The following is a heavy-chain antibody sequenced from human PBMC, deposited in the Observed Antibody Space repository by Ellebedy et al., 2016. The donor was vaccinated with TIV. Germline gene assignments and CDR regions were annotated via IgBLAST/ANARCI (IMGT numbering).Heavy chain of an antibody. CDR3: ARDSGSYPFDY. J-gene: IGHJ4*02. CDR2: FNSDGSVT. D-gene: IGHD1-26*01. CDR1: GFTFSDHW. V-gene: IGHV3-74*01. Sequence: GESLKISXAASGFTFSDHWIHWVRQAPGKGLLWVARFNSDGSVTGYADYVKGRFTISRDNTKNTLYLHLSSLRAEDTAVYYCARDSGSYPFDYWGQGTLVTVSS.